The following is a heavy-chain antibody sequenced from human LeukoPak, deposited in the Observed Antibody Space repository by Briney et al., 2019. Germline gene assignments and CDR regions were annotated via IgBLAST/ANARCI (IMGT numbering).Heavy chain of an antibody. V-gene: IGHV3-23*01. CDR1: RIMFHRYA. J-gene: IGHJ6*03. CDR2: ISGSGGGT. D-gene: IGHD1-26*01. Sequence: HPGGSLRLSCAVSRIMFHRYAISWVRQAPGKGLEWVSSISGSGGGTFYPSSVRGRFTISRDNSKDTVFLQMNGLRAEDTAIYYCAKWDENFYYMDVWGQGTTVTVSS. CDR3: AKWDENFYYMDV.